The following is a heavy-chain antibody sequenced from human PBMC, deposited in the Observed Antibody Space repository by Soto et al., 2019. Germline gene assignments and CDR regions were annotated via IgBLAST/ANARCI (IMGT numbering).Heavy chain of an antibody. CDR3: ARGDVTSSGWYPFGDY. V-gene: IGHV1-8*01. CDR2: MNPNSGNT. J-gene: IGHJ4*02. Sequence: QVQLVQSGAEVKKPGASVKVSCKASGYTFTSYDINWVRQATGQGLEWMGWMNPNSGNTGYAQKFQGRVTMTRNTSISTAYMELSSLRSEDTAVYYCARGDVTSSGWYPFGDYWGQGTLVTVSS. D-gene: IGHD6-19*01. CDR1: GYTFTSYD.